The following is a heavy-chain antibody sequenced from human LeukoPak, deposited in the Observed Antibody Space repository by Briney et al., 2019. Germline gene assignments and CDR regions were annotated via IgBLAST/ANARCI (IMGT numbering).Heavy chain of an antibody. V-gene: IGHV4-61*02. D-gene: IGHD2-2*02. CDR3: ARAVLWGNRDCSSTSCYNR. Sequence: SETLSLTCTVSGGSISSGSYYWSWIRQPAGKGLEWIGRIYTRGSTNYNPSLKSRVTISVDTSKNQFSLKLSSVTAADTAVYYCARAVLWGNRDCSSTSCYNRWGQGTLVTVSS. J-gene: IGHJ4*02. CDR2: IYTRGST. CDR1: GGSISSGSYY.